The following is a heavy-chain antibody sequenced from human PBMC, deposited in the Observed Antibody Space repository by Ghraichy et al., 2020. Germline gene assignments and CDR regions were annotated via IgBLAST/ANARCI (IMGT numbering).Heavy chain of an antibody. V-gene: IGHV3-30*18. D-gene: IGHD5-18*01. CDR2: ISYDGNNA. CDR3: AKDYRIVFSYGFDY. J-gene: IGHJ4*02. Sequence: GGSLRLSCVASGFIFNSYGMHWVRQAPGKGLEWVAFISYDGNNAYYIDSVKGRFTISRDKSRNTLYLQMNSLRAEDTAVYFCAKDYRIVFSYGFDYWGQGALVTVSS. CDR1: GFIFNSYG.